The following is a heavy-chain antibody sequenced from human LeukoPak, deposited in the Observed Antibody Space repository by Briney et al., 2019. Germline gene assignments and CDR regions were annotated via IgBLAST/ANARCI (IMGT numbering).Heavy chain of an antibody. J-gene: IGHJ4*02. CDR3: ASGAWATRLHS. CDR1: GESLNYYY. D-gene: IGHD5-24*01. V-gene: IGHV4-34*12. CDR2: VFDGKTT. Sequence: SETLSLTCAVYGESLNYYYWSWIRRSPEKGLEWIGEVFDGKTTNYNPSLKSRVTISAVTSSNQFSLNLKSVTAADTAVYYCASGAWATRLHSWAQGTLVIVSS.